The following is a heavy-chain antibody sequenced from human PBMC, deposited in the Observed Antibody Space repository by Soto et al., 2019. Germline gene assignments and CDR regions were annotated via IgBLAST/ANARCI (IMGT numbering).Heavy chain of an antibody. CDR2: ISAYNGNT. CDR1: GYTFTSYG. J-gene: IGHJ5*02. D-gene: IGHD2-15*01. Sequence: GASVKVSCKASGYTFTSYGISWVRQAPGQGLEWMGWISAYNGNTNYAQKLQGRVTMTTDTSTSTAYMELSRLRSDDTAVYYCAREDCSGGSCYLFDPWGQGTLVTVSS. CDR3: AREDCSGGSCYLFDP. V-gene: IGHV1-18*01.